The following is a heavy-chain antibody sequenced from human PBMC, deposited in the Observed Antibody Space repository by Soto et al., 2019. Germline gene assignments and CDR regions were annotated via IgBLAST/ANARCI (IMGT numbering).Heavy chain of an antibody. J-gene: IGHJ4*02. CDR1: GFDFNKYA. CDR2: ITSNGDST. Sequence: GGSLRLSCAAFGFDFNKYAMTWVRQAPGKGLQWVSSITSNGDSTYYADSVKGRFTTSRDNSKNTLYLQMNSLRADDTAVFYCAKVPPPYPSSPFYFDSWAKDALVTVPS. V-gene: IGHV3-23*01. CDR3: AKVPPPYPSSPFYFDS.